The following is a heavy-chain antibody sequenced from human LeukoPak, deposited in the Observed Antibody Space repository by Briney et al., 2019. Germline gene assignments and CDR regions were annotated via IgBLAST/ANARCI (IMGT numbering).Heavy chain of an antibody. D-gene: IGHD6-19*01. J-gene: IGHJ3*02. V-gene: IGHV3-48*02. CDR1: GFTFSSYS. CDR2: ISSSISVI. CDR3: ARDQYSGHWYYALDI. Sequence: SGGSLRLSCAASGFTFSSYSMNWVRQAPGKGLEWVSYISSSISVIYYADSVKGRFTISRDNAKNSLYLQMNSLRDEDTAVYYCARDQYSGHWYYALDIWGQGTMVTVSS.